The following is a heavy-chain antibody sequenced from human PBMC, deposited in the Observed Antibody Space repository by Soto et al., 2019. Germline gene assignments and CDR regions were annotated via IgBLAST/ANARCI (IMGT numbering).Heavy chain of an antibody. CDR2: MNPNSGNT. V-gene: IGHV1-8*02. D-gene: IGHD2-2*01. CDR1: GGTFSSYA. CDR3: ARSRLSCSSTSCGANWFDP. J-gene: IGHJ5*02. Sequence: ASVKVSCKASGGTFSSYAISWVRQATGQGLEWMGWMNPNSGNTGYAQKFQGRVTMTRNTSISTAYMELSSLRSEDTAVYYCARSRLSCSSTSCGANWFDPWGQGTLVTVSS.